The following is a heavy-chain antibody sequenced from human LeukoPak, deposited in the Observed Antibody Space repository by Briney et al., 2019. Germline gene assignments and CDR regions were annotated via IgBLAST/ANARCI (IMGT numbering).Heavy chain of an antibody. D-gene: IGHD2-2*01. CDR1: GLTFSSYW. CDR2: KKEDGSKT. CDR3: CREYQLPPRYNRFDA. J-gene: IGHJ5*02. V-gene: IGHV3-7*01. Sequence: GGSLRLSCAASGLTFSSYWTSWVREDPGKGLGWVAKKKEDGSKTYYVDSVKGRFTISRDNAKNSLYLQMNSLRVEDTAVYYCCREYQLPPRYNRFDAWGQRTLVTVSS.